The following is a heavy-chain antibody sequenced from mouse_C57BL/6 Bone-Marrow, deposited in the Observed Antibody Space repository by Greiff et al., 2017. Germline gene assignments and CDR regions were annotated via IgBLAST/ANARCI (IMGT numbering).Heavy chain of an antibody. CDR3: GRRERDYGDV. V-gene: IGHV5-12*01. CDR2: ISNGGGST. D-gene: IGHD2-4*01. J-gene: IGHJ1*03. CDR1: GFTFSDYY. Sequence: EVQLQESGGGLVQPGGSLKLSCAASGFTFSDYYMHWVRQTPEKGLEWVAYISNGGGSTYYPDTVKGRFTISRDNAKNTPSLQMSRLKSEDTAMYYCGRRERDYGDVWGTGTTVTVSS.